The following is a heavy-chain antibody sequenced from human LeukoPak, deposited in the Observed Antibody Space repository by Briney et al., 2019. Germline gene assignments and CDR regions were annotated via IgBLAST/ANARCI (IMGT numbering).Heavy chain of an antibody. V-gene: IGHV1-46*01. CDR1: GYTFTSYY. CDR2: INPSGGST. D-gene: IGHD1-7*01. Sequence: ASVKVSCKASGYTFTSYYMHWVRQAPGQGLEWMGIINPSGGSTSYAQKFQGRVTMTGDTSTSTVYMELSSLRSEDTAVYYCARDEGTTTGYYYYSMDVWGKGTTVTISS. CDR3: ARDEGTTTGYYYYSMDV. J-gene: IGHJ6*03.